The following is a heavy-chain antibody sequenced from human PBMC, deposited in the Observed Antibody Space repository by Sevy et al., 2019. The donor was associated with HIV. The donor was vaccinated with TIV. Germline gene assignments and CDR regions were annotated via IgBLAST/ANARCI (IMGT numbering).Heavy chain of an antibody. V-gene: IGHV1-8*01. CDR2: MNPNSGDT. J-gene: IGHJ4*02. CDR1: GYTFTRYE. CDR3: ARAIGTTVVTPVDY. Sequence: ASVKVSCKASGYTFTRYEINWVRQATGQGLEWMGWMNPNSGDTGSVQKFQGRVTMTRNTSISTAYMELRSLRSDDTAVYYYARAIGTTVVTPVDYWGQGTLVTVSS. D-gene: IGHD3-10*01.